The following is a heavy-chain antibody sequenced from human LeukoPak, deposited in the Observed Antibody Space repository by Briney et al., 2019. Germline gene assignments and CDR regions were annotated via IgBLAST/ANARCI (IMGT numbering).Heavy chain of an antibody. D-gene: IGHD2-2*01. CDR2: IHYSGVP. J-gene: IGHJ1*01. CDR1: GDSITSGTYY. V-gene: IGHV4-31*03. Sequence: PSETLSLTCTVSGDSITSGTYYWSWIRQLPGKGLEWLGYIHYSGVPYYSPSLKTRLTISVDSSKNQFSLKLLSVTAADTAVYYCASRECSRTSSFIQHWGQGTLVAVSS. CDR3: ASRECSRTSSFIQH.